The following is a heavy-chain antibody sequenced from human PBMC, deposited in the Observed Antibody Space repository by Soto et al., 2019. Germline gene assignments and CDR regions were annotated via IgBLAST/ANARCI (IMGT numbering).Heavy chain of an antibody. CDR3: ARLSITMVRGREGWFDP. V-gene: IGHV1-18*01. J-gene: IGHJ5*02. Sequence: GASVKVSCKTSGYTFTRTGISWVRQAPGQGLEWMGWISASDGSSNSAQKFRPRIALTTDTSTNTAYMELLSLTSDDTAVSFCARLSITMVRGREGWFDPWGQGTLVTVSS. CDR2: ISASDGSS. D-gene: IGHD3-10*01. CDR1: GYTFTRTG.